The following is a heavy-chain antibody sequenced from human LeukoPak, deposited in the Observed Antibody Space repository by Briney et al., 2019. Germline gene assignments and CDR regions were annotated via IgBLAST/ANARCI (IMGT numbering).Heavy chain of an antibody. V-gene: IGHV3-7*01. CDR1: GFTFSSYG. J-gene: IGHJ4*02. Sequence: PGGSLRLSCAASGFTFSSYGMHWVRQAPGKGLEWVANIKQDGSEKYYVDSVKGRFTISRDNAKNSLYLQMNSLRAEDTAVYYCARDSAGNDYWGQGTLVTVSS. CDR3: ARDSAGNDY. D-gene: IGHD6-13*01. CDR2: IKQDGSEK.